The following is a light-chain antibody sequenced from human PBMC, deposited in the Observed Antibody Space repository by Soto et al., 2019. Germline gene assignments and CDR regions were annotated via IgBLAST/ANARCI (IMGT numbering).Light chain of an antibody. Sequence: EIVMTQSPVTLSVHPGERATLSCRASQSVGRNVAWYQQKPGQAPRLLMYDASNRATGIPARFSGSESGTEFTLIISRLQSVDFAVCYCQQFNKWPPVFGPGTTVDIK. CDR3: QQFNKWPPV. CDR2: DAS. CDR1: QSVGRN. V-gene: IGKV3-15*01. J-gene: IGKJ3*01.